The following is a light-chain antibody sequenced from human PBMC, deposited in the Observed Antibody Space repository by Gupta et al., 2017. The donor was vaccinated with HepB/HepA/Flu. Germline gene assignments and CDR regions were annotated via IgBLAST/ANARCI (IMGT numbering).Light chain of an antibody. J-gene: IGKJ1*01. CDR3: QQEDNVPWT. V-gene: IGKV4-1*01. Sequence: DIVMTQSPASLAVSLGERATIICKSSQSGLYIYDNNNYLSWYQQKPGQPPKLLIYWASAREYGVPDRFSGSGSGTDFTLTISSLQAEDVAVYYCQQEDNVPWTFGQGTKVEIK. CDR2: WAS. CDR1: QSGLYIYDNNNY.